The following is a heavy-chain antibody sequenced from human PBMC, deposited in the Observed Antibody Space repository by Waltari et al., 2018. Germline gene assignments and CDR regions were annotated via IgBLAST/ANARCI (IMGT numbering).Heavy chain of an antibody. Sequence: EVQLVESGGGLIQPGGSLRLPCLASGFTVRNNYRSWVRQAPGKGREWVSLIYSTGGTSYADSVKGRFTISRDNSKNTLYLQMNSLRVEDTAVYYCATRMVLAARNWGQGTLVTVSS. CDR1: GFTVRNNY. CDR3: ATRMVLAARN. J-gene: IGHJ4*02. V-gene: IGHV3-53*01. D-gene: IGHD6-6*01. CDR2: IYSTGGT.